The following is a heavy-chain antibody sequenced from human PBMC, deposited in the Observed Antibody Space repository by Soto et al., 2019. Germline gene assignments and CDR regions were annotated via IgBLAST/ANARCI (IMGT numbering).Heavy chain of an antibody. D-gene: IGHD3-22*01. V-gene: IGHV3-30*18. CDR2: ISYDGSNK. CDR3: AKDQDQRHYDSSGYFDY. J-gene: IGHJ4*02. CDR1: GFTFSSYG. Sequence: PGGSLRLSCAASGFTFSSYGMHWVRQAPGKGLEWVAVISYDGSNKYYADSVKGRFTISRDNSKNTLYLQMNSLRAEDTAVYYCAKDQDQRHYDSSGYFDYWGQGTLVTSPQ.